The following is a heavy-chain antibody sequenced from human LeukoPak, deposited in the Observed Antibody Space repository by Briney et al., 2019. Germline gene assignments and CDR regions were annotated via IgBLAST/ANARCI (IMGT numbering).Heavy chain of an antibody. J-gene: IGHJ4*02. V-gene: IGHV3-7*01. CDR1: GFTFSNYW. Sequence: GGSLRLSCAASGFTFSNYWMSWVRQAPGKGLEWVANIKQDGSETYYVDSVKGRFTISRDKAKNSLFLQMNSLTAEDTAVYYCARKGGTRGPLNYWGQGTLVTVSS. CDR3: ARKGGTRGPLNY. D-gene: IGHD2-8*01. CDR2: IKQDGSET.